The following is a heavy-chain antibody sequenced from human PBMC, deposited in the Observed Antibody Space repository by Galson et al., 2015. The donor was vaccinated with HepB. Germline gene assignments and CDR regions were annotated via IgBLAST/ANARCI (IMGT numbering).Heavy chain of an antibody. CDR2: ISYDGSNK. CDR1: GFTFSSYA. Sequence: SLRLSCAASGFTFSSYAMHWVRQAPGKGLEWVAVISYDGSNKYYADSVKGRFTISRDNSKNTLYLQVNSLRAEDTAVYYCARDLGGFLEWGPFDYWGQGTLVTASS. CDR3: ARDLGGFLEWGPFDY. D-gene: IGHD3-3*01. V-gene: IGHV3-30-3*01. J-gene: IGHJ4*02.